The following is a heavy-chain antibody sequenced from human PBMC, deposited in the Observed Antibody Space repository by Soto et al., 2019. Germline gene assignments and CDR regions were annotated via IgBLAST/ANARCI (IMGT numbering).Heavy chain of an antibody. D-gene: IGHD7-27*01. V-gene: IGHV4-59*12. CDR1: GASISSYY. CDR3: ARLSPTSGNWALDY. J-gene: IGHJ4*02. Sequence: QVQLQESGPGLVKPSETLSLTCTVSGASISSYYWSWIRQPPGKGLEWIGYIYYSGSTNYNPSLKRPIPIAVDTSKDPFPLEGRSGAASDTARFYCARLSPTSGNWALDYWGQGTLVTVSS. CDR2: IYYSGST.